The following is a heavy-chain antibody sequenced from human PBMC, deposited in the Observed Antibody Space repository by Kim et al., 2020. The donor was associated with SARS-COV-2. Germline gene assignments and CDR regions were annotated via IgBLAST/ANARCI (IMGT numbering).Heavy chain of an antibody. D-gene: IGHD4-4*01. J-gene: IGHJ6*01. Sequence: SETLSLTCTVSGGSVSSGDNYWSWIRQAPGQGLEWIGHIYYTGSTHYNPSLKSRVAISADTSKNQFSLNLNSVTAADTAVYYCARADLTVTTFSDYAVDV. CDR3: ARADLTVTTFSDYAVDV. V-gene: IGHV4-61*08. CDR2: IYYTGST. CDR1: GGSVSSGDNY.